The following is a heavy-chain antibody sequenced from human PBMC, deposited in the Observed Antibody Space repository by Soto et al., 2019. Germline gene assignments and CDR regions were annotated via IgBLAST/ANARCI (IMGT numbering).Heavy chain of an antibody. V-gene: IGHV4-30-2*01. J-gene: IGHJ4*02. CDR3: VSGREFAS. Sequence: QLQLRESGSRLVKPSQTLSLTCAVSGGSLTSGTYSWNWIRQPPGKGLEWIGYIFPSGTTYYNPSRKSRVSISIDVSKNQFSLNLRSPTAAYTAVYYCVSGREFASLGQGTLVTVSS. CDR1: GGSLTSGTYS. CDR2: IFPSGTT.